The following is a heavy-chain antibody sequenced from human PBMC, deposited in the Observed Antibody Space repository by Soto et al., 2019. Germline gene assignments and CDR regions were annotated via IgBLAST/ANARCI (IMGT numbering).Heavy chain of an antibody. CDR3: ARVGGINWFDP. CDR2: IYYSGST. CDR1: GGSISSGGYY. V-gene: IGHV4-31*03. D-gene: IGHD3-16*01. Sequence: SETLSLTCTVFGGSISSGGYYWSWIRQHPGKGLEWIGYIYYSGSTYYNPSLKSRVTISVDTSKNQFSLKLSSVTAADTAVYYCARVGGINWFDPWGQGTLVXVSS. J-gene: IGHJ5*02.